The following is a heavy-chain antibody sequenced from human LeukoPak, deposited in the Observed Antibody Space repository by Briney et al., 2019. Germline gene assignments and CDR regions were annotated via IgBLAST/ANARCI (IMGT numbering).Heavy chain of an antibody. D-gene: IGHD5-18*01. J-gene: IGHJ6*03. V-gene: IGHV3-21*01. CDR1: GFTFSSYS. CDR3: ARDVDTANYYYYYYMDV. Sequence: GGSLRLSCAASGFTFSSYSMNWVRQAPGKGLEWVSSISSSSGYIYYADSVKGRFTISRDNAKNSLYLQMNSLRAEDTAVYYCARDVDTANYYYYYYMDVWGKGTTVTVSS. CDR2: ISSSSGYI.